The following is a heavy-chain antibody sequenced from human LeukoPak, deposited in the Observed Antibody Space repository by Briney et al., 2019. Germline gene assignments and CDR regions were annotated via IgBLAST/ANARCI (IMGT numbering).Heavy chain of an antibody. D-gene: IGHD3-10*01. J-gene: IGHJ4*02. CDR1: GFTLRSYV. V-gene: IGHV3-23*01. CDR3: AKDMELWFGEFSN. CDR2: ISGSGDST. Sequence: GGSLRLSCVASGFTLRSYVMNWVRQTPGKGLEWVSSISGSGDSTFYADSVKGRFTISRDNSKNTLYLQMNSLRAEDTAVYYCAKDMELWFGEFSNWGQGTLVTVSS.